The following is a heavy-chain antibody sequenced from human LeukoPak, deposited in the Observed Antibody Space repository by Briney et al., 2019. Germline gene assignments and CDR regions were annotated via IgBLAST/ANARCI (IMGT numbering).Heavy chain of an antibody. CDR2: ISSEGRST. D-gene: IGHD3-10*01. J-gene: IGHJ4*02. CDR3: ARDGGGAGNYCVDY. V-gene: IGHV3-74*01. CDR1: GFTFNTYG. Sequence: GRSLRLSCEASGFTFNTYGMHWVRQAPGKGLIWVSRISSEGRSTAYADSVKGRVTVSRDNAKNTLYLHMNSLRVEDTAVYYCARDGGGAGNYCVDYWGQGTLVTVSS.